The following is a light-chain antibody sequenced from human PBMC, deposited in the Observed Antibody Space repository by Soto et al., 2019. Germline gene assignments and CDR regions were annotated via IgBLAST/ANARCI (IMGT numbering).Light chain of an antibody. CDR2: DVS. J-gene: IGLJ2*01. CDR1: SSDVGGYNY. V-gene: IGLV2-14*01. Sequence: QSALTQPASVSGSPGQAITISCTGTSSDVGGYNYVSWYQQHPGKAPKLMIYDVSNRPSGVSNRFSGSKSGNTASLTISGLQAEDAADYYCSSFTSSTTPVFGGGTKLTVL. CDR3: SSFTSSTTPV.